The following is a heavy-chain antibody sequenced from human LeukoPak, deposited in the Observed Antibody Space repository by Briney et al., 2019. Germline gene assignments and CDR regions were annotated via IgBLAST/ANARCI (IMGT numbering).Heavy chain of an antibody. CDR1: GYTLRELS. CDR2: FDPEDGES. J-gene: IGHJ6*03. CDR3: ATGHCNTSSCYYYYMDV. Sequence: ASVKVSCKVFGYTLRELSMHWVRQAPAKGLQWMGVFDPEDGESIIAQKFQGRLTMTEDTSTDTAYMELSSLTSEDTAMYYCATGHCNTSSCYYYYMDVWGKGTTVTVSS. V-gene: IGHV1-24*01. D-gene: IGHD2/OR15-2a*01.